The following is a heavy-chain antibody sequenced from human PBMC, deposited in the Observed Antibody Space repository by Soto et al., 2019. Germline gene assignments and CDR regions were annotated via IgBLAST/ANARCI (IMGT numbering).Heavy chain of an antibody. CDR2: MNPNSGNT. CDR1: GYTFTSYD. V-gene: IGHV1-8*01. J-gene: IGHJ5*02. D-gene: IGHD1-26*01. Sequence: ASVKVSCKASGYTFTSYDINWVRQATGQGLEWMGWMNPNSGNTGYAQRFQGRVTMTRNTSISTAYMELSSLRSEDTAVYYCARGSGSYYAYNWFDPWGQGTLVTVSS. CDR3: ARGSGSYYAYNWFDP.